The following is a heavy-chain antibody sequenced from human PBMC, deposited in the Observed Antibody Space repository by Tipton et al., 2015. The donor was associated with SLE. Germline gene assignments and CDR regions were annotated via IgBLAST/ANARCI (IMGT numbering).Heavy chain of an antibody. J-gene: IGHJ5*02. D-gene: IGHD6-19*01. CDR2: ITPIFGTG. CDR3: ATRAMAVNKWFDH. Sequence: QLVQSGADVKKPGSSVKVSCKASGGTFNNYLINWVRQAPGQGLEWMGGITPIFGTGNCTQKFQGRVTITADESTSTAYMELSSLRSEDTALYYCATRAMAVNKWFDHWGQGTLVTVSS. CDR1: GGTFNNYL. V-gene: IGHV1-69*01.